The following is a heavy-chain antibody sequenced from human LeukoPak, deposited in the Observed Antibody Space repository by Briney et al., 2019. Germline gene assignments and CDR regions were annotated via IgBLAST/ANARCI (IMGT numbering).Heavy chain of an antibody. CDR3: ARTTYGDY. CDR1: GFTFSTYW. D-gene: IGHD1-1*01. Sequence: PGGSLRLSCAASGFTFSTYWMHWVRQAPGRGLVWVSRINSDGSRTTHADSVKGRFTISRDNAKNSLYLQMSSLRAEDTAVYYCARTTYGDYWGQGTLVTVSS. J-gene: IGHJ4*02. CDR2: INSDGSRT. V-gene: IGHV3-74*01.